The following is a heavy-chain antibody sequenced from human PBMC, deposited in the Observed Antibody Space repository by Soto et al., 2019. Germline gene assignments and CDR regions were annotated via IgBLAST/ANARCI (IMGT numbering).Heavy chain of an antibody. Sequence: SETLSLTCTVSGGSISSGGYYWSWIRQHPGKGLEWIGYIYYSGSTYYNPSLKSRVTISVDTSKNQFSLKLSSVTAADTAVYYCARERRYGPATYYYYGMDVWGQGTTVTVSS. D-gene: IGHD4-17*01. CDR3: ARERRYGPATYYYYGMDV. CDR1: GGSISSGGYY. V-gene: IGHV4-31*03. CDR2: IYYSGST. J-gene: IGHJ6*02.